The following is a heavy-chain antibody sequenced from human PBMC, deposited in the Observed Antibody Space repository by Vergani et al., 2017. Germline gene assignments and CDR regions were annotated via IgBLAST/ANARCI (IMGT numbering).Heavy chain of an antibody. Sequence: QVQLVQSGAEVKKPGSSVKVSCKASGGTFSSYALSWVRQAPGQGLEWMGGIIPIFGTANYAQKFQGRVTITADESTSTAYMELSSLRSEDTAVYYCARPYCSGGSCYSYFDYWGQGTLVTVSS. D-gene: IGHD2-15*01. CDR2: IIPIFGTA. CDR3: ARPYCSGGSCYSYFDY. J-gene: IGHJ4*02. V-gene: IGHV1-69*01. CDR1: GGTFSSYA.